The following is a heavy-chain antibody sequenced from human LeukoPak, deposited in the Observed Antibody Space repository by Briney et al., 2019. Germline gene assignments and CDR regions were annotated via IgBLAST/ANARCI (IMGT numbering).Heavy chain of an antibody. D-gene: IGHD2-2*01. CDR1: GYTFIAYY. V-gene: IGHV1-2*02. CDR2: INPNSGGT. Sequence: ASVKVSCTASGYTFIAYYMHWVRQAPGQGLEWMGWINPNSGGTNYAQKFQGRVNMTRDTSISTVYMELGRLRSDDTAVYYCARDSCSSTSCLSIDDYWGQGTLVTVSS. J-gene: IGHJ4*02. CDR3: ARDSCSSTSCLSIDDY.